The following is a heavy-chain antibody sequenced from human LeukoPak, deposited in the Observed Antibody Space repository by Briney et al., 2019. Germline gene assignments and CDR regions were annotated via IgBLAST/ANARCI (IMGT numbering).Heavy chain of an antibody. D-gene: IGHD6-6*01. J-gene: IGHJ4*02. CDR2: IIPIFGTA. Sequence: SVKVSXKASGGTSSSYAISWVRQAPGQGLEWMGRIIPIFGTANYAQKFQGRVTITTDESTSTAYMELSSLRSEDTAVHYCASLAARGLDYWGQGTLVTVSS. CDR1: GGTSSSYA. V-gene: IGHV1-69*05. CDR3: ASLAARGLDY.